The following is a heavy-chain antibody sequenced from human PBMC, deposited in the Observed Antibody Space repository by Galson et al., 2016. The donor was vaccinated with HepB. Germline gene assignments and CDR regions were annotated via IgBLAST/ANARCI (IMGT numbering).Heavy chain of an antibody. D-gene: IGHD6-19*01. J-gene: IGHJ4*02. CDR2: ISAYNGNT. CDR1: GYTFASYG. CDR3: ARDWLVAVFDY. V-gene: IGHV1-18*01. Sequence: SCKASGYTFASYGISWVRQAPGQGPEWMGWISAYNGNTNYAQKLQGRVTMTTDTSTSTAYMELRSLRSDDTAVYYCARDWLVAVFDYWGQGTLVTVSS.